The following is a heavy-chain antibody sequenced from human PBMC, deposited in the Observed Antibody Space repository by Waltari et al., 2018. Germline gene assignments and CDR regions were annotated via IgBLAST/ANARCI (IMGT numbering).Heavy chain of an antibody. CDR1: GNTFTGYY. V-gene: IGHV1-2*06. D-gene: IGHD2-2*01. CDR3: ARESAFSTSWYPGFDP. Sequence: QVQLVQSGAEMKKPGASVKVSCKASGNTFTGYYMHWVRQAPGQGLEWMGRIHPESGGTNYAQKFQDRVTMTRETSVNTAYMVVGRLTSDDTAVYFCARESAFSTSWYPGFDPWGQGTLVTVAS. J-gene: IGHJ5*02. CDR2: IHPESGGT.